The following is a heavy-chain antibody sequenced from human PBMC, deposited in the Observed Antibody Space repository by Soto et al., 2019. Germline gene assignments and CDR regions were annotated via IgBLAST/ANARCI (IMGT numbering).Heavy chain of an antibody. CDR1: GFTVSSNC. V-gene: IGHV3-53*01. J-gene: IGHJ4*02. CDR2: IYSAGGT. CDR3: ARGPYDSRRSPFDY. Sequence: PGGSLRLPCAASGFTVSSNCMSWFRHAPGKGLEWVSVIYSAGGTYYADSVKGRFTISRDNSKNTLYLQMNSLRAEDTAVYYCARGPYDSRRSPFDYWGQGTLVTVSS. D-gene: IGHD3-22*01.